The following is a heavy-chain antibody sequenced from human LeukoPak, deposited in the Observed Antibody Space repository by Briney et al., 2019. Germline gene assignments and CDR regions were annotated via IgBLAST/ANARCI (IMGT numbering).Heavy chain of an antibody. V-gene: IGHV4-39*01. CDR3: ARGGRQWPWWHTYYFDY. CDR2: IYSSGST. D-gene: IGHD6-19*01. J-gene: IGHJ4*02. Sequence: QSSETLSLTCTVSGVSISSSYYYWGWIRQPPGKGLEWIGSIYSSGSTYYNPSLKSRVTISVDTSKYQFSLKRSSVTAADTAVYYCARGGRQWPWWHTYYFDYWGQGTLVTVSS. CDR1: GVSISSSYYY.